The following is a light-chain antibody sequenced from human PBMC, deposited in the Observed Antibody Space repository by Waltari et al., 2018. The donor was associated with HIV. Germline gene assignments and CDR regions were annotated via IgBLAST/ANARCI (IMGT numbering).Light chain of an antibody. Sequence: DIQMTQSQSSLPASFGDRVNITCRASQKISTYLNWYQHRPGLAPKLLIYSASSVHTGVPPRFSGSGSGTDFTLSISSLRREDFATYYCLQSYTTPLTFGQGTRLEI. V-gene: IGKV1-39*01. CDR2: SAS. CDR1: QKISTY. CDR3: LQSYTTPLT. J-gene: IGKJ2*01.